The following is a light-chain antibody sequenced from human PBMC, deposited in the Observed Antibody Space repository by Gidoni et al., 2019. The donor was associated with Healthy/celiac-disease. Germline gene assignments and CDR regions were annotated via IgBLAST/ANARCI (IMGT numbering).Light chain of an antibody. CDR1: SSNIGAGYA. CDR3: QSYDSSLSGPYYV. V-gene: IGLV1-40*01. CDR2: GNS. J-gene: IGLJ1*01. Sequence: QSVLTQPPSVSGAPGQRVTISCTGSSSNIGAGYAEHWYQQLPGTAPKLLIYGNSNRPSGVPDRFSGSKSGTSASLAITGLQAEDEADYYCQSYDSSLSGPYYVFGTGTKVTVL.